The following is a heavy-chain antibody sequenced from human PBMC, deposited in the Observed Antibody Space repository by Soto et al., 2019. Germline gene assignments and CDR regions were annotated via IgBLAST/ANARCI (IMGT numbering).Heavy chain of an antibody. V-gene: IGHV3-23*01. Sequence: EVQLLESGGGLVQPGGSLRLSCAASGFTFSSYAMSWVRQAPGKGLEWVSAISGSGGSTYYADSVKGRFTISRDNSKNTLYLQMNSLRAEDTAVYYCAKAGGGYCSSTSCLHDNWFDPWGQGTLVTVSS. CDR2: ISGSGGST. J-gene: IGHJ5*02. D-gene: IGHD2-2*01. CDR1: GFTFSSYA. CDR3: AKAGGGYCSSTSCLHDNWFDP.